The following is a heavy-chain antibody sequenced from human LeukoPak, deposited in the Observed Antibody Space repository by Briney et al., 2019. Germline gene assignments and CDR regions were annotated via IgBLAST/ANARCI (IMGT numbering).Heavy chain of an antibody. CDR1: GFTSSSYA. CDR3: AKAEGYDILTGLDY. V-gene: IGHV3-23*01. Sequence: PGGSLRLSCATSGFTSSSYAMSWVRQPPGKRMEWVSGIGASGSSTYYADSVKGRFTISRDNSKNTLYLQMNSLRTEDTAVYYCAKAEGYDILTGLDYWGQGTLVTVSS. CDR2: IGASGSST. J-gene: IGHJ4*02. D-gene: IGHD3-9*01.